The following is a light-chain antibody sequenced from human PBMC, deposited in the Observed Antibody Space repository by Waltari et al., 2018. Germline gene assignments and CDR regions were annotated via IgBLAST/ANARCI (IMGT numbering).Light chain of an antibody. Sequence: DIQMTQSPSSLSASVGDRVIITCRASQTISNYLNWYQQKPGKAPKVLISAASTLQSGVPSRFSGSRSRTDFTLIITSLQPEDFATYYCQQGYSVPYTFGQGTKLEIK. CDR3: QQGYSVPYT. CDR1: QTISNY. V-gene: IGKV1-39*01. J-gene: IGKJ2*01. CDR2: AAS.